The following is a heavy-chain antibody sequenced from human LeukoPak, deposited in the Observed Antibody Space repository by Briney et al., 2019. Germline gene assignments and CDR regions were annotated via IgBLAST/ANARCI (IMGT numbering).Heavy chain of an antibody. V-gene: IGHV3-7*01. CDR2: IKQDGSEK. CDR1: GFTFSSYW. Sequence: GSLRLSCAASGFTFSSYWMSWVRQAPGKGLEWVANIKQDGSEKYYVDSVKGRFTISRDNAKNSLYLQMNSLRAEDTAVYYCARKDYDFWSGQVGGFDYWGQGTLVTVSS. J-gene: IGHJ4*02. CDR3: ARKDYDFWSGQVGGFDY. D-gene: IGHD3-3*01.